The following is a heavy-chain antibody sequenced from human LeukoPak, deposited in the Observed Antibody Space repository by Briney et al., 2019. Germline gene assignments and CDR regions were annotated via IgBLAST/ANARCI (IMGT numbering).Heavy chain of an antibody. CDR3: ARDGSGSGWFYYFDY. CDR2: FSAYNGNT. V-gene: IGHV1-18*04. J-gene: IGHJ4*02. CDR1: GYTFTSYG. Sequence: EASVKVSCKASGYTFTSYGISWVRQAPGQGLEWMGWFSAYNGNTNYAQKLQGRVTMTTDTSTSTAYMELRSLRSDDTAVYYCARDGSGSGWFYYFDYWGQGTLVTVSS. D-gene: IGHD6-19*01.